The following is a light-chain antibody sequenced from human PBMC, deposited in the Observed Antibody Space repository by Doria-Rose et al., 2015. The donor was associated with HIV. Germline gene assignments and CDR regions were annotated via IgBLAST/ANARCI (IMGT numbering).Light chain of an antibody. CDR2: DGS. CDR1: QSFSSTY. CDR3: HQYGTSWT. V-gene: IGKV3-20*01. J-gene: IGKJ1*01. Sequence: DIVLTQSPGTLSLSPGERATLSCRASQSFSSTYLAWYQQKPGQAPSLLIYDGSTGATGIPDRISASGSGTDFTLTINRLEPEDFALYYCHQYGTSWTFGQGTKVEI.